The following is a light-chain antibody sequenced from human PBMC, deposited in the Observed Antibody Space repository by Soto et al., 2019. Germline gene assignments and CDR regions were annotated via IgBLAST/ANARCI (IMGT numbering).Light chain of an antibody. CDR3: SSYAGRYIYV. Sequence: QSALTQSRSVSGSPGQSVTISCTGTSSDVGGYNYVSWYQLHPGKAPKLMIYDVSRRPSGVPDRFSASKSGNTASLTISGLQAEDDADYYCSSYAGRYIYVFGTGTKLTVL. V-gene: IGLV2-11*01. CDR1: SSDVGGYNY. CDR2: DVS. J-gene: IGLJ1*01.